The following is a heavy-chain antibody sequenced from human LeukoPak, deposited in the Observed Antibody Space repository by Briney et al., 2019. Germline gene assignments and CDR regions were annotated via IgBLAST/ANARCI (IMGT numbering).Heavy chain of an antibody. J-gene: IGHJ4*02. CDR1: GYSFTNYW. D-gene: IGHD3-22*01. V-gene: IGHV5-51*01. CDR2: IYPGDSDT. CDR3: ARRADSSAYYTY. Sequence: GESLKISCKGSGYSFTNYWIGWVRQMPRKGLEWMGIIYPGDSDTRYSPSFQGQVTISADKSIGTAYLQWGSLKASDTAMYYCARRADSSAYYTYWGQGTLVTVFS.